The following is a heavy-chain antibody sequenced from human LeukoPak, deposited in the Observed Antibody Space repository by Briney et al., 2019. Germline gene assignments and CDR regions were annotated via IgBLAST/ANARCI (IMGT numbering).Heavy chain of an antibody. CDR3: ASNGGIVGATTTYFDY. J-gene: IGHJ4*02. CDR1: GLPFRTYW. CDR2: INSDGSST. Sequence: GGSLRLSCAASGLPFRTYWMHWVRQVPGKGLVWVSRINSDGSSTGYADSVKGRFTISRDNAKNTLYLQMNSLRAEDTAVYYCASNGGIVGATTTYFDYWGQGTLVTVSS. V-gene: IGHV3-74*01. D-gene: IGHD1-26*01.